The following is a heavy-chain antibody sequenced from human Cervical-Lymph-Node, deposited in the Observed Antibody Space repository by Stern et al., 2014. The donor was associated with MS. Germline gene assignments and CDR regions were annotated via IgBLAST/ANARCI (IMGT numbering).Heavy chain of an antibody. CDR3: ARDLLRYNDYSLFPRAEGAYYGMDV. Sequence: VQLVESGGGVVQPGRSLRLSCAASRFTFNQYGIHWVRQAPGKGLEWVAVISYDGSNKFYAGSVKGRFTISRDNSKNTLFLQMSSLRAEDTAVYYCARDLLRYNDYSLFPRAEGAYYGMDVWGQGTTVIVSS. J-gene: IGHJ6*02. CDR2: ISYDGSNK. D-gene: IGHD3-9*01. CDR1: RFTFNQYG. V-gene: IGHV3-30-3*01.